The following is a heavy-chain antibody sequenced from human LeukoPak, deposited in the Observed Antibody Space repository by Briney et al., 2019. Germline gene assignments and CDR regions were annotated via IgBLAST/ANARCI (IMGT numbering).Heavy chain of an antibody. D-gene: IGHD2-15*01. V-gene: IGHV4-31*03. Sequence: PSETLSLACTVSGGSISSGGYYWGWIRQHPGKGLEWIGYIYYSGSTYYNPSLKSRVTISVDTSKNQFSLKLSSVTAADTAVYYCARGRGTVEDIVVVVADHFDYWGQGTLVTVSS. CDR3: ARGRGTVEDIVVVVADHFDY. CDR1: GGSISSGGYY. J-gene: IGHJ4*02. CDR2: IYYSGST.